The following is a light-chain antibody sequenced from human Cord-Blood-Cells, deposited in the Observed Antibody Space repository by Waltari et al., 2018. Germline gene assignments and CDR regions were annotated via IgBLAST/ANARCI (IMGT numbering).Light chain of an antibody. J-gene: IGLJ2*01. Sequence: QPALTQPASVSGPPGQSITISCTGTSSDVGSYNLVSWYQQHTGKAPKLMIYEGSKRPSGVSNRFSGSKSGNTASLTISGLQAEDEADYYCCSYAGSSTWVFGGGTKLTVL. CDR2: EGS. CDR1: SSDVGSYNL. V-gene: IGLV2-23*01. CDR3: CSYAGSSTWV.